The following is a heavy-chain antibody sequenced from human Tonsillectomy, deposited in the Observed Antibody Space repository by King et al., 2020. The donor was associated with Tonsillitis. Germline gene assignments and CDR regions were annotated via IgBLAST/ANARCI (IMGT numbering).Heavy chain of an antibody. CDR2: ISASGGNT. Sequence: VQLVESGGGLVQPGGSLRLSCAASTFTFRNYAMSWVRQAPGKGLEWVSGISASGGNTYYADSVKGRFTISRDNSKSTLFLQMNSLRAEDTAVYYCAKDVPRIVGAIFEARAVFVLWGQGTMVIVPS. CDR3: AKDVPRIVGAIFEARAVFVL. D-gene: IGHD1-26*01. V-gene: IGHV3-23*04. J-gene: IGHJ3*01. CDR1: TFTFRNYA.